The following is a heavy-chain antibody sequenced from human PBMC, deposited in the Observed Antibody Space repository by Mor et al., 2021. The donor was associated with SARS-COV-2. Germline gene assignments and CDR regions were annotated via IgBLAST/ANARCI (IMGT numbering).Heavy chain of an antibody. CDR3: ARAGYSSLRAFDI. CDR2: IGASGSTV. J-gene: IGHJ3*02. V-gene: IGHV3-48*03. D-gene: IGHD5-18*01. Sequence: GKGLEWISYIGASGSTVYNADSVKGRFTISRDNAKNSLYLQMNSLRAEDTAIYYCARAGYSSLRAFDIWGQG.